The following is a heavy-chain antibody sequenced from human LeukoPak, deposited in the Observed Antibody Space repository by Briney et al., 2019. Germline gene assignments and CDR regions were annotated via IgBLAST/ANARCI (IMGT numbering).Heavy chain of an antibody. D-gene: IGHD2-21*01. J-gene: IGHJ4*02. Sequence: ASVKVSCKASGYTFTMYHIHWVRQTPGQGLEWMGWINPNSGGTNYAQKFQGRVTMTRDTSISTAYMELSRLRSDDTAVYYCAREWGRDIVVVIAIKTLVDWGQGTLVTVSS. CDR3: AREWGRDIVVVIAIKTLVD. CDR1: GYTFTMYH. V-gene: IGHV1-2*02. CDR2: INPNSGGT.